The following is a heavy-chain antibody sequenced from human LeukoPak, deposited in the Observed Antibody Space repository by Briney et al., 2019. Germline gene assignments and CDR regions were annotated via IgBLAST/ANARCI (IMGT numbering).Heavy chain of an antibody. V-gene: IGHV4-34*01. CDR2: INHSGST. CDR3: ARVSHHPYDSSGYPKYYYYYYGMDV. D-gene: IGHD3-22*01. CDR1: GGSFSGYY. J-gene: IGHJ6*02. Sequence: SETLSLTCAVYGGSFSGYYWSWIRQPPGKGLEWIGEINHSGSTNYNPSLKSRVTISVDTSKNQFSLKLSSVTAADTAVYYCARVSHHPYDSSGYPKYYYYYYGMDVWGQGTTVTVSS.